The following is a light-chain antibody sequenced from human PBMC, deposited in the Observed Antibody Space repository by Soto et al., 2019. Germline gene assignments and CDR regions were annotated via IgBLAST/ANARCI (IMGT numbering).Light chain of an antibody. CDR2: DAS. V-gene: IGKV3-20*01. J-gene: IGKJ3*01. CDR1: QSVSNY. Sequence: EIVLTQSPGTLSLSPGERATLSCRASQSVSNYVAWYQQKAGQAPRLLIYDASIRATGIPDRFSGSGSGTDFTLSISRLEPEDCAVYYFHQYETSRGTFGPGTKVDIK. CDR3: HQYETSRGT.